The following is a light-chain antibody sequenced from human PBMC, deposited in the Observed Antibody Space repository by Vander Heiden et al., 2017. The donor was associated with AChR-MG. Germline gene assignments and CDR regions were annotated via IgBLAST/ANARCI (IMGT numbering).Light chain of an antibody. CDR1: QSVSSSY. CDR2: GAS. Sequence: EIVLTQSPGTLSLSPGEIATLSCRASQSVSSSYLAWYQQKPGQAPRLLNYGASSRATGIPDRFSGSGSGTDFTLTISRLEPEDFAVYYCQQYGSSWTFGQGTKVEVK. CDR3: QQYGSSWT. V-gene: IGKV3-20*01. J-gene: IGKJ1*01.